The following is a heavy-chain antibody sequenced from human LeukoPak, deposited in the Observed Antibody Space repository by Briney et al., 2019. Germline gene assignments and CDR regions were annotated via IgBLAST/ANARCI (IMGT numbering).Heavy chain of an antibody. J-gene: IGHJ4*02. D-gene: IGHD3/OR15-3a*01. Sequence: SQTLSLTCTVSGGSFSSSSYYWSWIRQPAGKGLEWIGRIYTSGSTNYNPSLKSRLTMSVDTSKNQFSLKLSSVTAADTAVYYCARPLDQSVDEPPFGYWGQGTLVTVSS. CDR1: GGSFSSSSYY. CDR3: ARPLDQSVDEPPFGY. V-gene: IGHV4-61*02. CDR2: IYTSGST.